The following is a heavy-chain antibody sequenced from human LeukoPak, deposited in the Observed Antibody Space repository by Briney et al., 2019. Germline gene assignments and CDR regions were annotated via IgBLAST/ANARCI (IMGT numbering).Heavy chain of an antibody. CDR2: IYYTGYT. CDR1: GDSINSGGYY. CDR3: ARDPGGFGELFGTSGLDV. V-gene: IGHV4-31*03. J-gene: IGHJ6*02. Sequence: SETLSLTCTVSGDSINSGGYYWSWLRQHPGKGLEWIGFIYYTGYTYSNPSLKSRFAISLDTSKNQFSLKLNSVTAADTAVYYCARDPGGFGELFGTSGLDVWGQGTTVLVSS. D-gene: IGHD3-10*01.